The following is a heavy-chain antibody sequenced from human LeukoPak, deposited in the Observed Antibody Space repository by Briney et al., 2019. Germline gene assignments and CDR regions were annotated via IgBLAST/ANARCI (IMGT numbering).Heavy chain of an antibody. V-gene: IGHV1-69*01. CDR3: ASFATADAFDI. D-gene: IGHD1-26*01. CDR2: IIPIFGTA. CDR1: GGTFIIYA. J-gene: IGHJ3*02. Sequence: SVKVSFKASGGTFIIYAISWVRQAPGQGREWMGGIIPIFGTANYAQKFQGRVTITADESTSTAYMELSSLRSEDTAVYYCASFATADAFDIWGQGTIVTVSS.